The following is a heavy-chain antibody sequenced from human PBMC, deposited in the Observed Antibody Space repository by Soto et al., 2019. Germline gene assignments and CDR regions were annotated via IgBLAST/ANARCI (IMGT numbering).Heavy chain of an antibody. V-gene: IGHV4-59*01. CDR3: ARRYGGNFDY. Sequence: QVQLQESGPGLVKPSETLSLTCTVSGGSISNYYWSWIRQPPGKGLEWIGYIYYSGSTNYNPSLKSRVTISVATSKNQFSLKLSSVTAADTAVYYCARRYGGNFDYWGQGTLVTVSS. CDR1: GGSISNYY. CDR2: IYYSGST. J-gene: IGHJ4*02. D-gene: IGHD1-26*01.